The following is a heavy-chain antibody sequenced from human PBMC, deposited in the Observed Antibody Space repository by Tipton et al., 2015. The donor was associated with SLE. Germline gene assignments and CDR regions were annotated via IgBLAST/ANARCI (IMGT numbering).Heavy chain of an antibody. V-gene: IGHV4-31*03. D-gene: IGHD3-10*02. J-gene: IGHJ4*02. CDR1: GASITSGGFF. CDR3: ARGNHCSGSPLRYFDL. Sequence: LRLSCTVSGASITSGGFFWSWIRQHPGKGLEWIGYVSYSGSTSYNPSLKSRVTMSIDTSKDQFSLKLTSVTAADTAVYFCARGNHCSGSPLRYFDLWGQGTLVTVSS. CDR2: VSYSGST.